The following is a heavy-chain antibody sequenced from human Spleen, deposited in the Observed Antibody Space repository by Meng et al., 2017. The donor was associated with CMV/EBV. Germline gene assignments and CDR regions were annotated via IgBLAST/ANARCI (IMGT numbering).Heavy chain of an antibody. CDR1: GYTFTNYG. CDR3: ARDRDPRSTGWTREFDY. D-gene: IGHD6-19*01. Sequence: ASVKVSGKASGYTFTNYGISWVRQAPGQGLEWMGWISTYSGGTEYAQKFQGRVTMTTDTSTSIAYMELRSLRSDDTAVYFCARDRDPRSTGWTREFDYWGQGTLVTVSS. J-gene: IGHJ4*02. CDR2: ISTYSGGT. V-gene: IGHV1-18*01.